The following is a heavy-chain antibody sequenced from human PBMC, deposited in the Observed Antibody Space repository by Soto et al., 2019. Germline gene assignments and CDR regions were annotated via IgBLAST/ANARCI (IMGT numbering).Heavy chain of an antibody. D-gene: IGHD3-22*01. CDR1: GYNFVSYW. CDR3: AITRGYYDSSGFFDY. CDR2: IYPGDSNA. V-gene: IGHV5-51*01. Sequence: PGESMKISCEASGYNFVSYWIGWVRKMPGKGLEWMGVIYPGDSNARYSPSFQGQVTISADKSISTAYLQWSSLKASDTAMYYCAITRGYYDSSGFFDYWGQGTLVTVSS. J-gene: IGHJ4*02.